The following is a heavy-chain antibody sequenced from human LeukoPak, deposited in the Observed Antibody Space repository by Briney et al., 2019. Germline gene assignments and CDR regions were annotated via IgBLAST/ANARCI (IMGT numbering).Heavy chain of an antibody. CDR1: GYTFTSYG. CDR3: ARDQGSSSWYYYGMDV. J-gene: IGHJ6*02. D-gene: IGHD6-13*01. Sequence: ASVTVSCKASGYTFTSYGISWVRQAPGQGLEWMGWISAYNGNTNYAQKLQGRVTMTTDISTSTANMELRSLRSDDTAVYYCARDQGSSSWYYYGMDVWGQGTTVTVSS. CDR2: ISAYNGNT. V-gene: IGHV1-18*01.